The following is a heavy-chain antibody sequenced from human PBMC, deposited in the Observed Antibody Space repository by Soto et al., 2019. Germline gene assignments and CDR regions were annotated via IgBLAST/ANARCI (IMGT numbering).Heavy chain of an antibody. CDR2: ISSRSGTI. CDR3: AREVDRALVGSPHYFDY. J-gene: IGHJ4*01. V-gene: IGHV3-11*01. D-gene: IGHD5-18*01. Sequence: QVQLVESGGGLVKPGGSLRLSCAASGFSFSDYYMTWIRQAPGQGLEWVSYISSRSGTIFYPDSVKGRFNLSRDNSKNSMYLRMKRLRAEDTAVYYCAREVDRALVGSPHYFDYWGKGTLVTVSS. CDR1: GFSFSDYY.